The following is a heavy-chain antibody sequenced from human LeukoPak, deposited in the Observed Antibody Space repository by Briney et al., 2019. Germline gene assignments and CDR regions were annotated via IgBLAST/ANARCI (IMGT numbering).Heavy chain of an antibody. CDR2: FYYNGST. J-gene: IGHJ4*02. Sequence: SETLSLACTVSGGSISWTSYYWGWIRQPPGKGLELIGSFYYNGSTYYSPSLKSRATISAETSKNQFSLKLSSVTAADTAVFYCARHGMATIINWGQGTLVTVSS. V-gene: IGHV4-39*01. CDR3: ARHGMATIIN. CDR1: GGSISWTSYY. D-gene: IGHD5-24*01.